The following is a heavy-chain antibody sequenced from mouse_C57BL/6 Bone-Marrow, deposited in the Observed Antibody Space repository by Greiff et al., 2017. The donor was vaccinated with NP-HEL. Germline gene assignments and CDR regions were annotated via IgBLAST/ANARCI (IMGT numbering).Heavy chain of an antibody. J-gene: IGHJ1*03. D-gene: IGHD1-1*02. V-gene: IGHV7-3*01. CDR3: ARYNVGSLLHQWYFDV. CDR1: GFTFTDYY. CDR2: ISNKANGYTT. Sequence: EVMLVESGGGLVQPGGSLSLSCAASGFTFTDYYMSWVRQPPGKALEWLGFISNKANGYTTEYSAYVKGRFTISSDNSQSILYLQMNALRAADSATFYCARYNVGSLLHQWYFDVWGTGTTVTVSS.